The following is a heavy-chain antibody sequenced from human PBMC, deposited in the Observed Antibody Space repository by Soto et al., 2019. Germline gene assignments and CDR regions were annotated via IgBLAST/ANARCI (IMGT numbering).Heavy chain of an antibody. CDR3: ALCYDSSGYTVDY. J-gene: IGHJ4*02. V-gene: IGHV1-69*02. D-gene: IGHD3-22*01. CDR2: IIPILGVA. Sequence: LQAPGQGLEWMGRIIPILGVANTAQKFQGRVTITADKCTSTDYMELSSLTSADTALYYCALCYDSSGYTVDYWGQGTLVTVSS.